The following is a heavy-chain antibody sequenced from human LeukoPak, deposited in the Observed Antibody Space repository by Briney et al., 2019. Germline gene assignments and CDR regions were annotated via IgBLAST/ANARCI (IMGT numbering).Heavy chain of an antibody. D-gene: IGHD6-6*01. Sequence: GASVKVSCKASGYTFTSYGISWVRQAPGQGLEWMGWISAYNGNTNYAQKLQGRVTMTTDTSTSTAYMELRSLRSDDTAVYYCARDRRRYSSSSNAFDIWGQGTMVTVSS. CDR1: GYTFTSYG. CDR2: ISAYNGNT. J-gene: IGHJ3*02. V-gene: IGHV1-18*01. CDR3: ARDRRRYSSSSNAFDI.